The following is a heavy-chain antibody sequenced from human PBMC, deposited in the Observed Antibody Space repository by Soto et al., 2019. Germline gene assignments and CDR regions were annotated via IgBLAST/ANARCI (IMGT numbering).Heavy chain of an antibody. CDR3: ARDAGRSALRTYYFDY. J-gene: IGHJ4*02. CDR1: GGSISGYY. Sequence: QVQLQQWGAGLLKPSETLSLTCAVYGGSISGYYWSWIRQPPGKGLEWIGEINHSGSTNYNPSLKSRVTISVDTSKNQFSLKLSSVTAADTAVYYCARDAGRSALRTYYFDYWGQGTLVTVSS. V-gene: IGHV4-34*01. CDR2: INHSGST. D-gene: IGHD4-17*01.